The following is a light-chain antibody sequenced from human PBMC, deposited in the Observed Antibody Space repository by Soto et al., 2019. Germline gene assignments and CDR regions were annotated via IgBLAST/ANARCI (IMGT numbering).Light chain of an antibody. Sequence: DIQMTQSPSSLSASVGDRFTITCRASHSISSWLAWYQQKLGRAPRLLIYDASSLGSGVPSRFSGSGYGTEFTLTISSLQPDDFATYYCQQYNTYSSLTFGGGTKVDIK. CDR3: QQYNTYSSLT. J-gene: IGKJ4*01. V-gene: IGKV1-5*01. CDR2: DAS. CDR1: HSISSW.